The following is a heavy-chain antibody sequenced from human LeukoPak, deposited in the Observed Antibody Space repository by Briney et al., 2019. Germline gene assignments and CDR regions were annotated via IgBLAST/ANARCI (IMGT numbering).Heavy chain of an antibody. D-gene: IGHD4-23*01. CDR3: ARVRLVGTGNYDYGWDV. Sequence: ASVKVSCEASGYTFTGYYMHWVRQAPGQGLEWMGWINPNSGGTNYAQKFQGRVTMTRDTSISTAYMELGRLRSDDTAVYYCARVRLVGTGNYDYGWDVWGQGTTVTVSS. V-gene: IGHV1-2*02. J-gene: IGHJ6*02. CDR2: INPNSGGT. CDR1: GYTFTGYY.